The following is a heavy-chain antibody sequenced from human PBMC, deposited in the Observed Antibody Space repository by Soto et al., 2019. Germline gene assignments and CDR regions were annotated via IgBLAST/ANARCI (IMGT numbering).Heavy chain of an antibody. CDR2: IKPDNGDT. Sequence: QLQLVQSGAEVERPGASVRVSCKAYGYPFSKYGISWIRQAPGQGLEWMGWIKPDNGDTNYAQKFQGRVTMTTDTSSNTAYMELRSLRSDDTAVYYCATSCDSGFGPWGQGTLVSVSS. J-gene: IGHJ5*02. CDR1: GYPFSKYG. D-gene: IGHD3-10*01. CDR3: ATSCDSGFGP. V-gene: IGHV1-18*04.